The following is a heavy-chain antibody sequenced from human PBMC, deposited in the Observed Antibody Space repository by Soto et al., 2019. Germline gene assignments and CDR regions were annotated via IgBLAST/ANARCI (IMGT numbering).Heavy chain of an antibody. D-gene: IGHD3-9*01. J-gene: IGHJ6*02. Sequence: QLQLQESGPGLVKPSETLSLTCTVSGGSISSSSYYWGWIRQPPGKGLEWIGSIYYSGSTYYNPSLKSRVTISVDTSKNQFSLKVSSVTAADTAVYYCARQYNPGYYDILTDYYGMDVWGQGTKVNVSS. V-gene: IGHV4-39*01. CDR1: GGSISSSSYY. CDR2: IYYSGST. CDR3: ARQYNPGYYDILTDYYGMDV.